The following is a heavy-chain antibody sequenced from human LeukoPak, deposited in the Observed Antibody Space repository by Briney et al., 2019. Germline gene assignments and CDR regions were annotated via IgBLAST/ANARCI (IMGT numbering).Heavy chain of an antibody. V-gene: IGHV4-4*09. CDR1: VGSISGYY. CDR3: ARHRAGAGTCFDP. CDR2: IYTSGSA. J-gene: IGHJ5*02. Sequence: SGTLSLTRTVSVGSISGYYCSWIRPPPGKGGEWIGCIYTSGSAKYNPSLTRGVTISVDTSKNQISLQLSSVTAPDTAVYYCARHRAGAGTCFDPWGQGTLVTVSS. D-gene: IGHD6-13*01.